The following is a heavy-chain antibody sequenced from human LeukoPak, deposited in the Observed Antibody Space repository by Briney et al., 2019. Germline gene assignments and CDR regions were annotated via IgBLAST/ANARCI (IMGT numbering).Heavy chain of an antibody. J-gene: IGHJ4*02. CDR1: GYTLTELS. Sequence: ASVKVSCKVSGYTLTELSMHWVRQAPGQGLEWMGGYVPGDGETIYTQKFQGRVTMTEDTSTDTAYMELSSLRAEDTAVYYCATDSYARDGTYGYWGQGTLVTVSS. CDR2: YVPGDGET. CDR3: ATDSYARDGTYGY. V-gene: IGHV1-24*01. D-gene: IGHD2-8*01.